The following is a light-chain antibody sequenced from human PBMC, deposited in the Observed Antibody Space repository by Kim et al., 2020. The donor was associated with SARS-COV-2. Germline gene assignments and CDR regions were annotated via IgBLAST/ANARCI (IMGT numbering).Light chain of an antibody. V-gene: IGKV3-15*01. CDR3: QQYNNRPRT. J-gene: IGKJ1*01. CDR2: DAS. CDR1: QTVSRQ. Sequence: VSPGEGATLSCRASQTVSRQLAWYQQKPGQAPRLLIYDASTRATGIPARFSGSGSGTEFTLTISSLQSGDFSVYYCQQYNNRPRTFGQGTKVDIK.